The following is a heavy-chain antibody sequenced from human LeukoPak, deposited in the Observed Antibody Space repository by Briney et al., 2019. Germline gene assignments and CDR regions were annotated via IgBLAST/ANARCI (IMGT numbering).Heavy chain of an antibody. J-gene: IGHJ5*02. D-gene: IGHD3-9*01. CDR2: IYHSGST. V-gene: IGHV4-38-2*02. CDR1: GGSISSYY. Sequence: PSETLSLTCTVSGGSISSYYWNWIRQPPGKGLEWIGSIYHSGSTYYNPSLKSRVTISVDTSKNQFSLKLSSVTAADTAVYYCARDLTGYSNWFDPWGQGTLVTVSS. CDR3: ARDLTGYSNWFDP.